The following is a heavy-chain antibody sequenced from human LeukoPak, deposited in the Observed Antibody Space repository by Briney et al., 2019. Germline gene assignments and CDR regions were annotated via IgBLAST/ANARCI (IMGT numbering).Heavy chain of an antibody. CDR2: IIPIFGTA. J-gene: IGHJ4*02. Sequence: GASVKVSCKASGGTFSIYAISWVRQAPGQGLEWMGGIIPIFGTANYAQKFQGRVTITADESTSTAYMELSSLRSEDTAVYYCARTPKWELPEYYLDYWGQGTLVTVSS. D-gene: IGHD1-26*01. CDR1: GGTFSIYA. V-gene: IGHV1-69*13. CDR3: ARTPKWELPEYYLDY.